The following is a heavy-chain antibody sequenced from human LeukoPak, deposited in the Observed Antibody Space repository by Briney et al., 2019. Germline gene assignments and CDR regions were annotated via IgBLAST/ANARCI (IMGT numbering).Heavy chain of an antibody. CDR2: IFYSGST. V-gene: IGHV4-39*01. CDR1: GGSIRSSSYY. J-gene: IGHJ4*02. Sequence: SETLSLTCSVSGGSIRSSSYYWGWIRQPPGKGLEWIGSIFYSGSTYYNPSLKSRVTISVDTSKNQFSLKLSSVTAADTAVYYCTSFYGSGGLWGQGTLVTVSS. D-gene: IGHD3-10*01. CDR3: TSFYGSGGL.